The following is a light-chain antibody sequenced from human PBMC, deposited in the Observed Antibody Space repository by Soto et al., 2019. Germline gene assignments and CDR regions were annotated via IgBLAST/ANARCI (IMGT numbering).Light chain of an antibody. V-gene: IGKV3D-15*01. CDR2: GTS. CDR1: QSVSSN. CDR3: QQYHDWVT. J-gene: IGKJ4*01. Sequence: EIVMTQSPATLSVSPGETGTLSCGTSQSVSSNLAWYQQKPGQAPRLLIYGTSTRATGIPARFSGSGSGTEFTLTIGYLRPEDSAVYFCQQYHDWVTFGGGTKVDI.